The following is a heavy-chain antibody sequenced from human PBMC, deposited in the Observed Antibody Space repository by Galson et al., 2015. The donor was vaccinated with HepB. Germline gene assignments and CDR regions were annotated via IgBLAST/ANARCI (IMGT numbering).Heavy chain of an antibody. Sequence: SVKVSCKASGGTFSSYAISWVRQAPGQGLEWMGGIIPIFGTANYAQKFQGRVTITADKSTSTAYMELSSLRSEDTAVYYCARNSRPGRVDLGYMQVWGQGTTVTVSS. V-gene: IGHV1-69*06. CDR2: IIPIFGTA. CDR3: ARNSRPGRVDLGYMQV. J-gene: IGHJ6*02. CDR1: GGTFSSYA. D-gene: IGHD4-23*01.